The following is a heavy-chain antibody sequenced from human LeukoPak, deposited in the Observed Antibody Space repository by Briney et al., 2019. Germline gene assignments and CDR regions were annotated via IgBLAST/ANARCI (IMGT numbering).Heavy chain of an antibody. V-gene: IGHV4-59*01. J-gene: IGHJ3*02. Sequence: PSETLSLTCTVSGGSISSYYWSWIRQPPGKGLEWIGYIYYSGSTNYNPSLKSRVTISVDTSKNQFSLKLSSVTAADTAVYYCARERENRAVEYCSGGSCSRAFDIWGQGTMVTVSS. CDR2: IYYSGST. CDR3: ARERENRAVEYCSGGSCSRAFDI. CDR1: GGSISSYY. D-gene: IGHD2-15*01.